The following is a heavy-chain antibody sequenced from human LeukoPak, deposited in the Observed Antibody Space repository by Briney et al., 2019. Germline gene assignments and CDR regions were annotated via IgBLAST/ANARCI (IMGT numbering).Heavy chain of an antibody. V-gene: IGHV3-48*03. J-gene: IGHJ4*02. D-gene: IGHD6-19*01. CDR3: ATGTGYSSGWSPYYFDY. Sequence: GGSLRLSCAASGFTFSSYEMNWVRQAPGKGLEWVSYISSSGSNLYYADSVKGRFTISRKNAKNSLYLQMNSLRAEDTAVYYCATGTGYSSGWSPYYFDYWGQGTLVTVSS. CDR1: GFTFSSYE. CDR2: ISSSGSNL.